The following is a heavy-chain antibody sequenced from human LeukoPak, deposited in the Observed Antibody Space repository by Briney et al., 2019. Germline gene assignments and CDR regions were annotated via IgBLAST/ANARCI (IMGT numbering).Heavy chain of an antibody. CDR3: ARDVNYGSSTSCSLGMDV. CDR2: IYYSGST. D-gene: IGHD2-2*01. V-gene: IGHV4-30-4*01. Sequence: SQTLSLTCTVSGGSISSGDYYWSWIRQPPGKGLEWIGYIYYSGSTYYNPSLKSRVTISVDTSKNQFSLKLSSVTAADTAVYYCARDVNYGSSTSCSLGMDVWGQGTTVTVSS. J-gene: IGHJ6*02. CDR1: GGSISSGDYY.